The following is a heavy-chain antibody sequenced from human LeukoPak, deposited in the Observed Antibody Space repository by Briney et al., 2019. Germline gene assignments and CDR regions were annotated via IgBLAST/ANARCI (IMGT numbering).Heavy chain of an antibody. CDR2: ISYDGSNK. Sequence: PGGSLRLSCAASGFTFSSYAMHWVRQAPGKGLEWVAVISYDGSNKYYADSVKGRFTISRDNSKNTLYLQMNSLRAEDTAVYYCARGAYSYGNFDYWGQGTLVTVSS. D-gene: IGHD5-18*01. V-gene: IGHV3-30-3*01. J-gene: IGHJ4*02. CDR3: ARGAYSYGNFDY. CDR1: GFTFSSYA.